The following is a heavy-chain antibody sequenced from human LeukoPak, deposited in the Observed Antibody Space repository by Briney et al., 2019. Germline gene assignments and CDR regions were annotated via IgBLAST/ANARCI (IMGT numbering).Heavy chain of an antibody. Sequence: SETLSLTCAVYGGSFSVYYWSWIRQPPGKGLEWIGEINHSGSTNYNPSLKSRVTISVDTSKNQFSLKLSSVTAADTAVYYCARGVSVSPHFDYWGQGTLVTVSS. CDR1: GGSFSVYY. V-gene: IGHV4-34*01. CDR3: ARGVSVSPHFDY. D-gene: IGHD3-10*01. CDR2: INHSGST. J-gene: IGHJ4*02.